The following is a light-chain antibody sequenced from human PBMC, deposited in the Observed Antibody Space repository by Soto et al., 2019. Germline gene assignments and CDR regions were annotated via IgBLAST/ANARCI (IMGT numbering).Light chain of an antibody. CDR2: DVS. J-gene: IGKJ1*01. Sequence: DIQMTQSPSTLSASVGDRVTITCRASQSISSWLAWYQQKPGKAPELVIYDVSTLESGVPSRFSGSGSGTDFTLTIDRLEPEDFAVYHCQQYSYMWTFGQGTKVDIK. CDR3: QQYSYMWT. V-gene: IGKV1-5*01. CDR1: QSISSW.